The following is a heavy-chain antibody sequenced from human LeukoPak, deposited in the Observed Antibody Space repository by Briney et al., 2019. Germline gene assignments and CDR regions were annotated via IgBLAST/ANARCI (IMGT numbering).Heavy chain of an antibody. CDR3: QAEVVVITRDY. CDR2: IRYDGSNK. V-gene: IGHV3-30*02. J-gene: IGHJ4*02. CDR1: GFTFNTFW. D-gene: IGHD3-22*01. Sequence: GSLRLSCAASGFTFNTFWMNWVRQAPGKGLEWVAFIRYDGSNKYYADSVKGRFTISRDNSKNTLYLQMNSLRAEDTAVYYCQAEVVVITRDYWGQGTLVTVSS.